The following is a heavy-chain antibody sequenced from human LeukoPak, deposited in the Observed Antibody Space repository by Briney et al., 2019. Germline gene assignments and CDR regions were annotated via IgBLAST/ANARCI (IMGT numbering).Heavy chain of an antibody. CDR2: IWYDGSNK. Sequence: GGSLRLSCAASGFTFSSYGMHWVRQAPGKGLEWVAVIWYDGSNKYYADSVKGRFTISRDNSKNTLYLQMNSLRAEDTAVYYCARGFNWNHSSGKHFDYWGQGTLVTVS. J-gene: IGHJ4*02. D-gene: IGHD1-1*01. V-gene: IGHV3-33*01. CDR1: GFTFSSYG. CDR3: ARGFNWNHSSGKHFDY.